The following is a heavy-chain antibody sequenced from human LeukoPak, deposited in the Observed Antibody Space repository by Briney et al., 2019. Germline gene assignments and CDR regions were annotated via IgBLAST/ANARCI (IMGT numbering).Heavy chain of an antibody. CDR2: IYYSGST. CDR1: GGSISSGGYY. CDR3: ARGGGVENWFDP. J-gene: IGHJ5*02. V-gene: IGHV4-31*03. D-gene: IGHD3-16*01. Sequence: PSQTLSLTCTVSGGSISSGGYYWSWIRQHPGKGLEWIGYIYYSGSTYYNPSLKSRVTISVDTSKNQFSLKLSSVTAADTAVYYCARGGGVENWFDPWGQGTLVTVSS.